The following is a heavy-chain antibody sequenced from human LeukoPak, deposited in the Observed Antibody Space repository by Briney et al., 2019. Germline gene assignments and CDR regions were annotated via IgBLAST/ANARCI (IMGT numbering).Heavy chain of an antibody. CDR1: GGSISSSSYY. CDR2: IYYSGST. V-gene: IGHV4-39*01. J-gene: IGHJ4*02. Sequence: SETLSLTCTVSGGSISSSSYYWGWIRQPPGKGLQWIGSIYYSGSTYYNPSLKSRVTISVDTSKNQFSLKLSSVTAADTAVYYCASGFNFDDWGQGTLVTVSS. D-gene: IGHD3-10*01. CDR3: ASGFNFDD.